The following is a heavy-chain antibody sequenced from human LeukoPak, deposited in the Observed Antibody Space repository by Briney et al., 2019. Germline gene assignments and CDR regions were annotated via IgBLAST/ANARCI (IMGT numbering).Heavy chain of an antibody. D-gene: IGHD1-26*01. CDR1: GFTFSSYA. CDR3: ARTPRLELHFDY. J-gene: IGHJ4*02. Sequence: GGSLRLSCAASGFTFSSYAMHWVRQAPGKGLEWVAVISYDGSNKYYADSVKGRFTISRDNSKNTLYLQMNSLRAEDTAVYYCARTPRLELHFDYWGQGTLVTVSS. V-gene: IGHV3-30*14. CDR2: ISYDGSNK.